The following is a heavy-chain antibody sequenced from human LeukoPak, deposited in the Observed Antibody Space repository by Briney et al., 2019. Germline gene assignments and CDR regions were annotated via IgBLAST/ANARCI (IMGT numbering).Heavy chain of an antibody. CDR1: GFTFNSYG. CDR3: ARAYYYDSSGLFA. J-gene: IGHJ5*02. V-gene: IGHV3-33*01. Sequence: GGSLRLSCAASGFTFNSYGMHWVRQAPGKGLEWVAVIWYDGSNKYYADSVKGRFTISRDNSKNTLYLQMNSLRAEDTAVYYCARAYYYDSSGLFAWGQGTLVTVSS. D-gene: IGHD3-22*01. CDR2: IWYDGSNK.